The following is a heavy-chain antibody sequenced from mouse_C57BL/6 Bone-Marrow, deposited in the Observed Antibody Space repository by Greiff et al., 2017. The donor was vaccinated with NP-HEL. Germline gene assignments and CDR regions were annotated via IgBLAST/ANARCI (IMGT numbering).Heavy chain of an antibody. CDR3: ARDASNWDSYAMDY. D-gene: IGHD4-1*01. V-gene: IGHV7-1*01. CDR2: SRNKANDYTT. CDR1: GFTFSDFY. J-gene: IGHJ4*01. Sequence: EVQGVESGGGLVQSGRSLRLSCATSGFTFSDFYMEWVRQAPGKGLEWIAASRNKANDYTTEYSASVKGRFIVSRDTSQSILYLQMNALRAEDTAIYYCARDASNWDSYAMDYWGQGTSVTVSS.